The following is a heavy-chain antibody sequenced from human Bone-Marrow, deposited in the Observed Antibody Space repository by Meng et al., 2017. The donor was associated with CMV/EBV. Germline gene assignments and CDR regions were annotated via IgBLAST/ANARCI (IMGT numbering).Heavy chain of an antibody. Sequence: GESLKISCAASGFTFSRYSVNWVRQAPGKGLEWVAVISYDGSNKYYADSVKGRFTISRDNSKNTLYLQMNSLRAEDTAVYYCARVSGSGWPSFYYYYGMDVWGQGTTVTVSS. J-gene: IGHJ6*02. CDR3: ARVSGSGWPSFYYYYGMDV. CDR1: GFTFSRYS. CDR2: ISYDGSNK. V-gene: IGHV3-30*03. D-gene: IGHD3-10*01.